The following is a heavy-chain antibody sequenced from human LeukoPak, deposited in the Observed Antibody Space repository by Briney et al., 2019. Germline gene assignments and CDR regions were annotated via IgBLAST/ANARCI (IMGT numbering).Heavy chain of an antibody. CDR2: IYYSGST. Sequence: SETLSLTCTVSGGSISSSSYYWGWIRQPPGKGLEWIGSIYYSGSTYYNPSLKSRVTISVDTSKNQFSLKLSSVTAADTAVYYCARGIVLMVYAPFDYYFDHWGQGTLVTVSS. CDR3: ARGIVLMVYAPFDYYFDH. V-gene: IGHV4-39*07. D-gene: IGHD2-8*01. CDR1: GGSISSSSYY. J-gene: IGHJ4*02.